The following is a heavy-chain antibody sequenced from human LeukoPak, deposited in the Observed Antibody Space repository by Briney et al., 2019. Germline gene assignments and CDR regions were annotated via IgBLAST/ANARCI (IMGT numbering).Heavy chain of an antibody. CDR1: GFTFSSYS. CDR2: ISSSSSYI. Sequence: GGSLRLSCAASGFTFSSYSMNRVRQAPGKGLEWVSSISSSSSYIYYADSVKGRFTTSRDNAKNSLYLQMNSLRAEDTAVYYCASGYCSSTSCNVGFGYWGQGTLVTVSS. J-gene: IGHJ4*02. V-gene: IGHV3-21*01. D-gene: IGHD2-2*01. CDR3: ASGYCSSTSCNVGFGY.